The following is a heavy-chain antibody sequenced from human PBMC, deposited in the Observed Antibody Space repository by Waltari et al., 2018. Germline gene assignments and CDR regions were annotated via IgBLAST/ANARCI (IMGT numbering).Heavy chain of an antibody. J-gene: IGHJ4*02. Sequence: EVQLVQSGAEVKKPGATVKISCKASGYTFTDYYIHWVQQAPGKGLEWMGRIDPEDGETIYTERFQGRVTITADTSTDTAYMELSSLRSEDTAMYYCATALLNYAPGDYWGQGTLVTVSS. CDR2: IDPEDGET. D-gene: IGHD3-16*01. CDR3: ATALLNYAPGDY. CDR1: GYTFTDYY. V-gene: IGHV1-69-2*01.